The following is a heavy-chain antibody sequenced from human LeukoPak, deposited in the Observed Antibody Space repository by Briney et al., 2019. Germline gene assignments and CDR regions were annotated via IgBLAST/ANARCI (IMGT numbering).Heavy chain of an antibody. D-gene: IGHD4-17*01. J-gene: IGHJ4*02. CDR1: GFTFSSYG. CDR3: AKGSGYGDYVGGLDY. V-gene: IGHV3-30*18. Sequence: GGSLRLSCAASGFTFSSYGMHWVRQAPGKGLEWVAVISYDGSNKYYADSVKGRFTISRDNSKNTLYLQMNSLRAEDTAVYYCAKGSGYGDYVGGLDYWGQGTLVTVSS. CDR2: ISYDGSNK.